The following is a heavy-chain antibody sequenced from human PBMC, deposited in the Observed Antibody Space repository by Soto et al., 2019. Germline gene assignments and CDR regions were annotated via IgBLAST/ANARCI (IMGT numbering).Heavy chain of an antibody. CDR1: GFTFITYG. CDR3: ARIDCTGNNCNPYYHCGMDV. J-gene: IGHJ6*02. Sequence: PGRSLRLSCAQAGFTFITYGMHCDRQIPGKGLQWVAIIWYDGSIKYYADSVKGRFTISRDNSKNTMFLQMNSLRDEDTAVYYCARIDCTGNNCNPYYHCGMDVWGQGTTVTVSS. CDR2: IWYDGSIK. D-gene: IGHD2-8*02. V-gene: IGHV3-33*01.